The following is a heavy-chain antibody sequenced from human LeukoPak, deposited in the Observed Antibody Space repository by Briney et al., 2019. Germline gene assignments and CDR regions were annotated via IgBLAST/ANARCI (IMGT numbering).Heavy chain of an antibody. CDR2: IYSGGST. V-gene: IGHV3-53*01. CDR1: GFTLSSNY. J-gene: IGHJ4*02. CDR3: ARELRFLGFDY. Sequence: PGGSLRLSCAASGFTLSSNYMSWVRQAPGKGLEWVSVIYSGGSTYYADSVKGRFTNSRDNSKNTLYLQMNSVRADDTAVYYCARELRFLGFDYWGQGTLVTVSS. D-gene: IGHD3-3*01.